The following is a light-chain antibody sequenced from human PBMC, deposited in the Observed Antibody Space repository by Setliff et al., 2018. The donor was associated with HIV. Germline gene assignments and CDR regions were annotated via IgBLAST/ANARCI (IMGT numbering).Light chain of an antibody. CDR2: DVS. CDR3: SSYTSSSTLV. J-gene: IGLJ2*01. Sequence: VLTQPASVSGSPGQSITISCTGTSSDVGGYNYVSWYQQHPGKAPKLMIYDVSKRPSGVSNRFSGSKSGNTASLTISGLQAEDEADYYCSSYTSSSTLVFGGGTKVTVL. V-gene: IGLV2-14*01. CDR1: SSDVGGYNY.